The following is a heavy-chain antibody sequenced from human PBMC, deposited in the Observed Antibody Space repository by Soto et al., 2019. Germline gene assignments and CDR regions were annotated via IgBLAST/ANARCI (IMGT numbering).Heavy chain of an antibody. CDR2: IDWVDDQ. Sequence: QITLKESGPTLVKPTQTLTLTCTFSGFSLSTSGVGVAWIRQPPGKALEWLALIDWVDDQRYRPSLESMLTITKDTTKNQVVLTTTNMDSVDTATYSCAYLPCSGGSCNSFSFSGMDVWGQGTTVTVSS. CDR1: GFSLSTSGVG. J-gene: IGHJ6*02. D-gene: IGHD2-15*01. CDR3: AYLPCSGGSCNSFSFSGMDV. V-gene: IGHV2-5*02.